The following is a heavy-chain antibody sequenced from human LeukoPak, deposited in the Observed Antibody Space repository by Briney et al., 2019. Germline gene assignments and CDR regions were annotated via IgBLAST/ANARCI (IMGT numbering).Heavy chain of an antibody. CDR2: ISSSSSYI. V-gene: IGHV3-21*01. CDR3: AGRQTLQNWFDP. J-gene: IGHJ5*02. Sequence: GGSLRLSCAASGFTFSSYSMNWVRQAPGKGLEWVSSISSSSSYIYYADSVKGRFTISRDNAKNSLYLQMNSLRAEDTAVHYCAGRQTLQNWFDPWGQGTLVTVSS. CDR1: GFTFSSYS.